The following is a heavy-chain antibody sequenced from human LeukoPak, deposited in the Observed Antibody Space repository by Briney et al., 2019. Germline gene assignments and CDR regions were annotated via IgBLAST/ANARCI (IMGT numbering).Heavy chain of an antibody. V-gene: IGHV3-23*01. D-gene: IGHD3-9*01. CDR2: ISGSGGST. J-gene: IGHJ4*02. Sequence: GGSLRLSCPASGFTFISYAMSWVRQAPAKGLEWVSAISGSGGSTYYADSVKGRFTIFRDNSKNTLYLQMNSLRAEDTAVYYCAKFRDYDILTGYSSYFDYWGQGTLVTVSS. CDR1: GFTFISYA. CDR3: AKFRDYDILTGYSSYFDY.